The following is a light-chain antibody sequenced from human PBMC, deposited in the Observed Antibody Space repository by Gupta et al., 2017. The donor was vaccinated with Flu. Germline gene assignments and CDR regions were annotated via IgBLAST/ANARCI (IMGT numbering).Light chain of an antibody. CDR2: GAS. CDR1: QSVSSSY. J-gene: IGKJ1*01. CDR3: QQYGSSPET. V-gene: IGKV3-20*01. Sequence: ESALTQSPGTLSLSPRERATLSCRASQSVSSSYLAWYQQKPGQAPRLLIYGASSRATGIPDRFSGSGSGTDFTLTISRLEPEDVAVYYCQQYGSSPETFGQGTKVEIK.